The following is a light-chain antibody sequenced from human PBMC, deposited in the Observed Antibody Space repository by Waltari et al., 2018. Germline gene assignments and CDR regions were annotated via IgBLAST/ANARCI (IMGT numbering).Light chain of an antibody. CDR2: DVS. CDR1: SRNICAYHY. CDR3: SSYTRSNTWV. Sequence: QSVLTQPASVSGSPGQSITISCTGPSRNICAYHYVSWYQQHPGKAPKLMIDDVSKWPSGVSNRFSGSKSGNTASLTISGLQADDEADYYCSSYTRSNTWVFGGGTKLTVL. J-gene: IGLJ3*02. V-gene: IGLV2-14*01.